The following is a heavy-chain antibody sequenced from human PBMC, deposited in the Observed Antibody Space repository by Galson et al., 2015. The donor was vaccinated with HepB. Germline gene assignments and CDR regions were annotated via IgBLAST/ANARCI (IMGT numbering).Heavy chain of an antibody. Sequence: SLRLSCASSGFSFSNYGIHWVRQAPGKGLEWMAVISYDGSFRYYSDSVKGRFAVSRDPSRSILYLQMNSLRVDDPAVYYCAKGGPGRSGMMIDRSLELDPWGQGTLVIVSS. CDR1: GFSFSNYG. CDR3: AKGGPGRSGMMIDRSLELDP. J-gene: IGHJ5*02. V-gene: IGHV3-30*18. CDR2: ISYDGSFR. D-gene: IGHD3-16*01.